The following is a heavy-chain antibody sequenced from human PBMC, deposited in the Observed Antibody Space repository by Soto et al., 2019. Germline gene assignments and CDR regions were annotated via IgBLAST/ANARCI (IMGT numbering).Heavy chain of an antibody. CDR2: IYSGCST. V-gene: IGHV3-53*01. CDR3: ARMTTVISNWFDP. J-gene: IGHJ5*02. CDR1: GFTVSSNY. D-gene: IGHD4-4*01. Sequence: GGSLRLSCAASGFTVSSNYMSWVRQAPGKGLEWVSVIYSGCSTYYADSVKGRFTISRDNSKNTLYLQMNSLRAEDTAVYYCARMTTVISNWFDPWGQGTLVTVSS.